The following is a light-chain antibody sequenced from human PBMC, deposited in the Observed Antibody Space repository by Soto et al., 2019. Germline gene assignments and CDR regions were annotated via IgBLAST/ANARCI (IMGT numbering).Light chain of an antibody. CDR2: DAS. J-gene: IGKJ5*01. CDR1: QGISSA. V-gene: IGKV1D-13*01. Sequence: IQMTQSPSSLSASVGDRVTITCRASQGISSALAWYQQKPGKAPKLLIYDASSLESGVPSRFSGSGSGTDFTLTISSLQPEDFATYYCQQFNNYLTFGQGTRLEIK. CDR3: QQFNNYLT.